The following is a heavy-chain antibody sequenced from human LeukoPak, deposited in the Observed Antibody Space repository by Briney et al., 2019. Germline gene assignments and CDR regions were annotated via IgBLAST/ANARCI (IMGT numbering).Heavy chain of an antibody. CDR2: IYTSGST. CDR3: AGGSSWYVGGYYMDV. J-gene: IGHJ6*03. D-gene: IGHD6-13*01. Sequence: SETLSLTCTVSGGSISSGSYYWSWIRQPAGKGLEWIGRIYTSGSTNYNPSLKSRVTISVDTSKSQFSLKLSSVTAADTAVYYCAGGSSWYVGGYYMDVWGKGTTVTVSS. V-gene: IGHV4-61*02. CDR1: GGSISSGSYY.